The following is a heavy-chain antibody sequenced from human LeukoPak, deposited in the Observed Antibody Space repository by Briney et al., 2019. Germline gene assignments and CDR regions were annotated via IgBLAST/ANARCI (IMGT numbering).Heavy chain of an antibody. V-gene: IGHV3-23*01. D-gene: IGHD3-3*01. J-gene: IGHJ6*03. CDR3: AYDFWSGYPSYYMDV. Sequence: GGSLRLSCTASGFTFSSYVMSWVRQAPGKGLEWVSAFSGRGSTAYYADSVKGRFTISRDNSKNTLYLQMNSLRAEDTAVYYCAYDFWSGYPSYYMDVWGKGTTVTVSS. CDR2: FSGRGSTA. CDR1: GFTFSSYV.